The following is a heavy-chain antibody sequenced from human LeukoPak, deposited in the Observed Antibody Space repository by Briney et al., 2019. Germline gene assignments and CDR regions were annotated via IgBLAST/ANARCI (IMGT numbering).Heavy chain of an antibody. CDR1: GGTFSSYA. J-gene: IGHJ4*02. CDR3: ARDRSGHYDSRPYFDY. CDR2: INPSGGST. D-gene: IGHD3-22*01. V-gene: IGHV1-46*01. Sequence: ASVKVSCKASGGTFSSYAISWVRQAPGQGLEWMGIINPSGGSTSYAQKFQGRVTMTRDTSTSTVYMELSSLRSEDTAVYYCARDRSGHYDSRPYFDYWGQGTLVTVSS.